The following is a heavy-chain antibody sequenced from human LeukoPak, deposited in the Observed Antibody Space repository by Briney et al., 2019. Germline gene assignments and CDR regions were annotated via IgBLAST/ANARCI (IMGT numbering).Heavy chain of an antibody. CDR1: GYSISSGYY. CDR3: ARGSSSGWYGLDY. J-gene: IGHJ4*02. Sequence: SETLSLTCTVSGYSISSGYYWGWIRQPPGKGLEWIGSMYHSGSTYYNPSLKSRVTISVDTSKNQFSLKLNSVTAAETAVYYCARGSSSGWYGLDYWGQGTLVTVSS. D-gene: IGHD6-19*01. CDR2: MYHSGST. V-gene: IGHV4-38-2*02.